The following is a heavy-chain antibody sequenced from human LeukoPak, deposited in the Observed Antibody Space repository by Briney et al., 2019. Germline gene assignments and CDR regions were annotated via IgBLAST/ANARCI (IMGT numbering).Heavy chain of an antibody. CDR1: GFTLSSYW. CDR3: ARSAVPASNWFDP. V-gene: IGHV3-74*01. D-gene: IGHD2-2*01. J-gene: IGHJ5*02. Sequence: GGSLRLSCAASGFTLSSYWMYWVRQAPGKGLVWVSRLHTNGITTNYAGSVKGRFTISRDNAKNTLYLQMNSLRVEDTAVCYCARSAVPASNWFDPWGQGTLVTVSS. CDR2: LHTNGITT.